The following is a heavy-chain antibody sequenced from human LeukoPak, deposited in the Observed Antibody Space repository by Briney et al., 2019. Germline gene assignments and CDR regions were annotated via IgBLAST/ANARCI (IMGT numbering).Heavy chain of an antibody. Sequence: SETLSLTYTVSGSSISSSSYYWGWIRQPPGKGLEWIGSIYYSGSTYYNPSLKSRVTISVDTSKNQFSLKLSSVTAADTAVYYCARGRATMVRGVIITHSYGMDVWGQGTTVTVSS. V-gene: IGHV4-39*07. J-gene: IGHJ6*02. CDR3: ARGRATMVRGVIITHSYGMDV. CDR1: GSSISSSSYY. D-gene: IGHD3-10*01. CDR2: IYYSGST.